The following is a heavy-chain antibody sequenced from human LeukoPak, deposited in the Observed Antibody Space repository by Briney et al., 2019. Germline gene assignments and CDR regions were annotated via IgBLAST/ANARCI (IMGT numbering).Heavy chain of an antibody. D-gene: IGHD2-2*01. V-gene: IGHV1-69*04. CDR2: IIPVLGIP. CDR3: ARDWEGYCVSTSCPAFDS. CDR1: GGTFTSYA. J-gene: IGHJ4*02. Sequence: SVKVSCKASGGTFTSYAISWVRQAPGQGLEWMGRIIPVLGIPTYAQNFQGRLTITADKSTSTAYMELSSLRSEDTAIYCCARDWEGYCVSTSCPAFDSWGQGTLVTVSS.